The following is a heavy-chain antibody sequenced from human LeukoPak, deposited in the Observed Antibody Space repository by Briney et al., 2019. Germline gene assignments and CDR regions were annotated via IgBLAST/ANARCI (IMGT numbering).Heavy chain of an antibody. CDR2: TWYDGSNK. J-gene: IGHJ4*02. V-gene: IGHV3-33*01. D-gene: IGHD2-2*02. CDR1: GFTFSSYG. Sequence: PGGSLRLSCAASGFTFSSYGMHWVRQAPGKGLEWVAVTWYDGSNKYYADSVKGRFTISRDNSKNTLYLQMNSLRDEDTAVYYCARAHHNCSSTSCYRSYFDYWGQGTLVTVPS. CDR3: ARAHHNCSSTSCYRSYFDY.